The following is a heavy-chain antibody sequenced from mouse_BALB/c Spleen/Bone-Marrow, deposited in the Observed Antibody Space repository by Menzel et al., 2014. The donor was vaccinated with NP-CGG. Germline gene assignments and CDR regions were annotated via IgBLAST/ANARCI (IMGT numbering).Heavy chain of an antibody. Sequence: VKLVESGPELVKPGASVKISCKASGYAFSSSWMNWVKQRPGQGLEWIGRIYPGDGDYNYNGKFKGKATLTADKSSSTAYMQLSSLTSVDSAVYFCARDLIHYSGYWHFYVWGAGTTVTVSS. D-gene: IGHD1-2*01. CDR2: IYPGDGDY. J-gene: IGHJ1*01. V-gene: IGHV1-82*01. CDR3: ARDLIHYSGYWHFYV. CDR1: GYAFSSSW.